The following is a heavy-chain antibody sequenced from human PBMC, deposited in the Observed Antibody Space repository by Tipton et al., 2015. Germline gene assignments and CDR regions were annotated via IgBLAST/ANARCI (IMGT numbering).Heavy chain of an antibody. Sequence: TLSLTCTVSGGSISNSNYYWGWIRQPPGKGLEWIGSLSYSGKTDYNPPRRSRVTISVDTSKNQFSLQLTSVTAADTAVYYCACQDYDSLTRDYQTVAYWGQGTLVTFSS. CDR3: ACQDYDSLTRDYQTVAY. CDR2: LSYSGKT. V-gene: IGHV4-39*01. J-gene: IGHJ4*02. D-gene: IGHD3-9*01. CDR1: GGSISNSNYY.